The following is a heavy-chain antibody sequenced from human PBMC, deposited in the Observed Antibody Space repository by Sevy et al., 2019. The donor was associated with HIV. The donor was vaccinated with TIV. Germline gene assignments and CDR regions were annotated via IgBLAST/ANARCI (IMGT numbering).Heavy chain of an antibody. J-gene: IGHJ4*02. CDR3: AREGCTKPHDY. CDR2: LSFGCGEI. Sequence: GGSLRLSCAASGFTFSKYSMSWVRQPPGKGLEGVSTLSFGCGEINYADSVKGRFTTSRDNSKSSVYLQMNNLRPEDTAVYYCAREGCTKPHDYWCQGTLVTVSS. V-gene: IGHV3-23*01. D-gene: IGHD2-8*01. CDR1: GFTFSKYS.